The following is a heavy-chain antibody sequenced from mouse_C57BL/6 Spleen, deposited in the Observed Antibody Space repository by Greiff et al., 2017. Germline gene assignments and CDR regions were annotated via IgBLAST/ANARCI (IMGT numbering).Heavy chain of an antibody. Sequence: VHLVESGPELVKPGASVKISCKASGYAFSSSWMNWVKQRPGKGLEWIGRIYPGDGDTNYNGKFKGKATLTADKSSSTAYMQLSSLTSEDSAVYFCARFRYYGSSYYFDYWGQGTTLTVSS. CDR3: ARFRYYGSSYYFDY. J-gene: IGHJ2*01. V-gene: IGHV1-82*01. CDR1: GYAFSSSW. D-gene: IGHD1-1*01. CDR2: IYPGDGDT.